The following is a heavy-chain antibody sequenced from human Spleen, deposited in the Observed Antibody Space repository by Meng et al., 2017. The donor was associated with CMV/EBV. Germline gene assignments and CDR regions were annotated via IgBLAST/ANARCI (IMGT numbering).Heavy chain of an antibody. D-gene: IGHD3-3*01. CDR1: GFTFSNYA. CDR3: GRVPGVGMSFYYGLDV. CDR2: ISYDGSGK. Sequence: GGSLRLSCAASGFTFSNYAMHWVRQAPGKGLEWVAVISYDGSGKYYADSVKGRFTFSRDNSKNTLCLQMNSLRAEDTAVYYCGRVPGVGMSFYYGLDVWGRGTTVTVSS. J-gene: IGHJ6*02. V-gene: IGHV3-30*04.